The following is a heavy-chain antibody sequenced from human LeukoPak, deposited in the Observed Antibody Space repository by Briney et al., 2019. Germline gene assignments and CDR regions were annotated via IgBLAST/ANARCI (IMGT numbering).Heavy chain of an antibody. CDR1: GFTFSSYG. Sequence: GRSLRLSCAASGFTFSSYGMHWVRQAPGKGLEWVAVIWYDGSNKYYADSVKGRFTISRDNAKNSLYLQMNSLRAEDTAVYYCAYSSSPRFDPWGQGTLVTVSS. J-gene: IGHJ5*02. CDR3: AYSSSPRFDP. V-gene: IGHV3-33*03. CDR2: IWYDGSNK. D-gene: IGHD6-13*01.